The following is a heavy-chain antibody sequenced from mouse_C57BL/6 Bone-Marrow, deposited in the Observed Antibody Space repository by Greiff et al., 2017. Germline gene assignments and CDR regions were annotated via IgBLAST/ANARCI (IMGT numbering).Heavy chain of an antibody. J-gene: IGHJ1*03. D-gene: IGHD1-1*01. V-gene: IGHV1-82*01. CDR2: IYPGDGDT. CDR1: GYAFSSSW. Sequence: VQLQESGPELVKPGASVKISCKASGYAFSSSWMNWVKQRPGKGLEWIGRIYPGDGDTNYNGKFKGKAKLTADKSSSTSYMQLSILTSEDSAVYFCAREYYGTDWYFDVWGTGTTVTVSA. CDR3: AREYYGTDWYFDV.